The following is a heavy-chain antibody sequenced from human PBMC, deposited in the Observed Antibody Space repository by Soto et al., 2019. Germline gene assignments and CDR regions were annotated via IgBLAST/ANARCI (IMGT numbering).Heavy chain of an antibody. J-gene: IGHJ6*02. Sequence: PGGSLRLSCVASEFTFSAYAMSWVRQAPGKGLVWVSRINGDGGSTTYADSVKGRFTISRDNAKNTLYLQMNNLRAEDTAVYYCAREGGNYFYGMDVWGQGTTVTVSS. CDR3: AREGGNYFYGMDV. CDR1: EFTFSAYA. CDR2: INGDGGST. V-gene: IGHV3-74*01.